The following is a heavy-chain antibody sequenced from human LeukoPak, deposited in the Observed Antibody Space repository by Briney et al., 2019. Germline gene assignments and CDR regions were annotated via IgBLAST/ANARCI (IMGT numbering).Heavy chain of an antibody. CDR2: ISSSSSYI. J-gene: IGHJ5*02. Sequence: KPGGSLRLSCAASGFSFSSYTMNWVRQAPGKGLEWVSCISSSSSYIYYADSVKGRFTISRDNARNSLYLEMNSLRAEDTAVYYCARDLISYSSSFWFATWGQGTLVTVSS. D-gene: IGHD6-13*01. V-gene: IGHV3-21*01. CDR1: GFSFSSYT. CDR3: ARDLISYSSSFWFAT.